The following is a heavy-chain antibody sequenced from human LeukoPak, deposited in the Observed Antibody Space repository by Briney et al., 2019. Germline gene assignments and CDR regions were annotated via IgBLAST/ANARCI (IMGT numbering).Heavy chain of an antibody. CDR3: ARDLSYGSGEF. D-gene: IGHD3-10*01. V-gene: IGHV3-23*01. CDR2: ISGSGGST. Sequence: GGSLRLSCAASGFTFSSYAMSWVRQAPGKGLEWVSAISGSGGSTYCADSVKGRFTISRDNSKNTLYLQMDSLRAEDTAVYYCARDLSYGSGEFWGQGTLVSVSS. J-gene: IGHJ4*02. CDR1: GFTFSSYA.